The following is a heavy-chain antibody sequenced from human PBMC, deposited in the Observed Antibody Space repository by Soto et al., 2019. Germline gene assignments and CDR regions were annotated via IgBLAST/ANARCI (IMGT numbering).Heavy chain of an antibody. Sequence: ASVKVSCKASGYTFTSFAIHWVRQAPGQGLEWMGWINAGNGNIKHSQKFQHRVTITRDTSASTAYMELSSLRFEDTAVYYCARDGAVAGDSNFDYWGQGTLVTVS. D-gene: IGHD6-19*01. CDR2: INAGNGNI. CDR3: ARDGAVAGDSNFDY. CDR1: GYTFTSFA. J-gene: IGHJ4*02. V-gene: IGHV1-3*01.